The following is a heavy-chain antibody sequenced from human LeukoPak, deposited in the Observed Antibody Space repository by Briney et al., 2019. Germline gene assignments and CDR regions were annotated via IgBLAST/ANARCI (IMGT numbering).Heavy chain of an antibody. Sequence: GGPLRLSCAASGFTFSSYWMHWVRQAPGKGLVWVSRLNSDGSSTSYADSVKDRFTISRDNAKNTLYLQMNSLRAEDTAVYYCARSSRGDAINFDYWGQGTLVTVSS. J-gene: IGHJ4*02. V-gene: IGHV3-74*01. CDR1: GFTFSSYW. CDR2: LNSDGSST. D-gene: IGHD2-21*02. CDR3: ARSSRGDAINFDY.